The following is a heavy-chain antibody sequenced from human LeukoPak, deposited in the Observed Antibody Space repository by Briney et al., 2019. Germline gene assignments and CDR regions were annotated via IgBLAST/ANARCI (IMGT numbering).Heavy chain of an antibody. D-gene: IGHD3-22*01. CDR3: ARVPDYYDSIPGGDI. Sequence: EASVKVSCKASGGTFSSYAINWVRQAPGQGLEWMGGIIPMFGTANYAQKFQGRVTITADKSTSTAYMELSSLRSEDTAVYYCARVPDYYDSIPGGDIWGQGTMVTVSS. V-gene: IGHV1-69*06. CDR2: IIPMFGTA. J-gene: IGHJ3*02. CDR1: GGTFSSYA.